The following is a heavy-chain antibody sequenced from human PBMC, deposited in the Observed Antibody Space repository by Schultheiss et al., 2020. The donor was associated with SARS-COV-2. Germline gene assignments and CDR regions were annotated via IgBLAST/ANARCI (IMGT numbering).Heavy chain of an antibody. CDR3: AHRRDYGGNSEWYD. J-gene: IGHJ4*02. CDR2: IYWDDDK. D-gene: IGHD4-23*01. CDR1: GFSLSTYGVG. V-gene: IGHV2-5*02. Sequence: SGPTLVKPTQTLTLTCTFSGFSLSTYGVGVAWIRQPPGKALEWLALIYWDDDKRYNSSLRSRLTITKDTSKNQVVLSMINMDPVDSGTYYCAHRRDYGGNSEWYDWGQGATVTVSS.